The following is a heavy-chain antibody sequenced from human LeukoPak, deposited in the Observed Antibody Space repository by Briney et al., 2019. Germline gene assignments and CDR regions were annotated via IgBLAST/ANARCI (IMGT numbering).Heavy chain of an antibody. CDR3: ARWDTAMVAFDY. Sequence: SETLSLTCTVSGGSISSYYWSWIRQPPGKGLEWIGYIYYSGSTNYNPSLKRRVTISVDTSKNQFSLKLSSVTAADTAVYYCARWDTAMVAFDYWGQGTLVTVSS. D-gene: IGHD5-18*01. V-gene: IGHV4-59*01. CDR2: IYYSGST. J-gene: IGHJ4*02. CDR1: GGSISSYY.